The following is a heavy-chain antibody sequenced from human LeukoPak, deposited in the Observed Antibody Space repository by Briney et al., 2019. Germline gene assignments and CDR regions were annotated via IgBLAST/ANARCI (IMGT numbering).Heavy chain of an antibody. CDR1: GGSISSGDYY. D-gene: IGHD1-1*01. CDR3: ARDGTSVADFDY. CDR2: IYYNGNT. Sequence: SETLSLTCTVSGGSISSGDYYWTWIRQPPGRGLEWIGFIYYNGNTNYNPSLKSRVTISLDTSKNQFSLRLSSVTAADTAVYYCARDGTSVADFDYWGQGTLVTVSS. V-gene: IGHV4-61*08. J-gene: IGHJ4*02.